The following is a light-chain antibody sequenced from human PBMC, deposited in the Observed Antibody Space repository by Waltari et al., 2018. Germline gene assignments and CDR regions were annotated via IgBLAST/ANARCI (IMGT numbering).Light chain of an antibody. CDR2: DVS. CDR3: SSYTSRSTWV. J-gene: IGLJ3*02. Sequence: QSALTQPASVSGSPGPSITISCTGTRSHVGGYNYVSGYQQHPGKAPKLMIYDVSNRTSGVSNLFSGAKSGNTASLTISGVQAEDEADYYCSSYTSRSTWVFGGGTKLTVL. CDR1: RSHVGGYNY. V-gene: IGLV2-14*01.